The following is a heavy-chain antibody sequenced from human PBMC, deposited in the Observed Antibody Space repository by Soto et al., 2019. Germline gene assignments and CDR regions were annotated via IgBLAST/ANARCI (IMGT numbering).Heavy chain of an antibody. Sequence: ASLTVSAKSSGYTFKIYAMHCVRPANGQRLEWMGWINAGNGNTKHSQKFQGRVTITRDTSASTAYMELNSLRAEDTAVYYCARDRDLRVFEYWGPGTRVNGSS. D-gene: IGHD4-17*01. CDR3: ARDRDLRVFEY. CDR2: INAGNGNT. V-gene: IGHV1-3*01. CDR1: GYTFKIYA. J-gene: IGHJ4*02.